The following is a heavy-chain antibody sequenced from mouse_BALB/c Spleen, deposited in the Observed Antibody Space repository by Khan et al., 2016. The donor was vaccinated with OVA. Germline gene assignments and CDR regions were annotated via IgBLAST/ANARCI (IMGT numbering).Heavy chain of an antibody. CDR1: GYSIPSDYA. J-gene: IGHJ2*01. CDR2: ISYSGNT. CDR3: ARVYGGDFDY. Sequence: EVELVESGPGLVKPSQSLSLTCTVTGYSIPSDYAWNWIRQFPGNKLEWMGYISYSGNTTYNPSLRSRIFITRDTSKHQFFLQLNSVTTEDTATYYCARVYGGDFDYWGQGTTLTVSS. D-gene: IGHD1-1*01. V-gene: IGHV3-2*02.